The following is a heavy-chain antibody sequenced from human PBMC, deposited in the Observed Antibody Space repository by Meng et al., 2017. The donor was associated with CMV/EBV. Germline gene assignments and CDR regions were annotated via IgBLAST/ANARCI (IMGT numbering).Heavy chain of an antibody. CDR3: ARGEGFDCSSTSCYIYYYYYYYGMDV. CDR1: GYTFTSYD. J-gene: IGHJ6*02. CDR2: MNPNSGNT. Sequence: ASVKVSCKASGYTFTSYDINWVRQATGQGLEWMGWMNPNSGNTGYAQKFQGRVTITRNTSISTAYMELSSLRSEDTAVYYCARGEGFDCSSTSCYIYYYYYYYGMDVWGQGTTVTVSS. V-gene: IGHV1-8*03. D-gene: IGHD2-2*02.